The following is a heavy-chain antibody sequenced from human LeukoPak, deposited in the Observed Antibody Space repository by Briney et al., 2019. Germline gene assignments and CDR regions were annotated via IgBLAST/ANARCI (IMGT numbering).Heavy chain of an antibody. J-gene: IGHJ4*02. CDR1: GYTFTSYY. CDR3: ARAPLGPPFDY. Sequence: ASVKVSCKASGYTFTSYYMHWVRQGPGQGLEWMAWINPNSGGTNYAQKFQGRVTMTRDTSISTAYMELSRLTSDDTAVYYCARAPLGPPFDYWGQGSLVTVPS. V-gene: IGHV1-2*02. CDR2: INPNSGGT.